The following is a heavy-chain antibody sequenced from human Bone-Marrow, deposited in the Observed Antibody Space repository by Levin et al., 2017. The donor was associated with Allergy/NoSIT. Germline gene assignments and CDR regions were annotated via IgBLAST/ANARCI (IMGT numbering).Heavy chain of an antibody. CDR1: GGSISSSSYY. D-gene: IGHD6-6*01. V-gene: IGHV4-39*01. CDR2: IYYSGST. J-gene: IGHJ5*02. Sequence: KASETLSLTCTVSGGSISSSSYYWGWIRQPPGKGLEWIGSIYYSGSTYYNPSLKSRVTISVDTSKNQFSLKLSSVTAADTAVYYCASSQGLAARPRMNWFDPWGQGTLVTVSS. CDR3: ASSQGLAARPRMNWFDP.